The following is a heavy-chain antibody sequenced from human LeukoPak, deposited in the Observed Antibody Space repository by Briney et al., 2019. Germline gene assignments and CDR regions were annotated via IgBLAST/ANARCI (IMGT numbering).Heavy chain of an antibody. CDR1: GGSISSYY. CDR2: IYYSGST. J-gene: IGHJ3*02. Sequence: SETLSLTCTVSGGSISSYYWSWIRQPPGKGLEWIGYIYYSGSTNYNPSLKGRVTISVDTSKNQFSLKLSSVTAADTAVYYCARDRQCSSTSCYRDAFDIWGQGTMVTVSS. V-gene: IGHV4-59*01. CDR3: ARDRQCSSTSCYRDAFDI. D-gene: IGHD2-2*02.